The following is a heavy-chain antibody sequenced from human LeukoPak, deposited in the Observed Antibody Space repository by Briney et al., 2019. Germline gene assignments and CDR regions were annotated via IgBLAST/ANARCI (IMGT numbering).Heavy chain of an antibody. CDR3: AREDFNYYDSSGYAFDI. Sequence: GSLRLSCAASGFTFSDYYMSWIRQAPGKGLEWVSYISSSGSTMYYADSVKGRFTISRDNAKNSLYLQMNSLRAEDTAVYYCAREDFNYYDSSGYAFDIWGQGTMVTVSS. CDR1: GFTFSDYY. J-gene: IGHJ3*02. V-gene: IGHV3-11*01. D-gene: IGHD3-22*01. CDR2: ISSSGSTM.